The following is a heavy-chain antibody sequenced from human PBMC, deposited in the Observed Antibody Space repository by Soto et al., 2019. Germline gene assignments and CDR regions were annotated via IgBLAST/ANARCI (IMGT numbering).Heavy chain of an antibody. V-gene: IGHV4-31*03. CDR1: GSSISSGGYY. D-gene: IGHD3-16*02. CDR2: VYYSGST. J-gene: IGHJ4*02. Sequence: SETLSLTCTVSGSSISSGGYYWSWIRQHPGKGLERIGYVYYSGSTYYNPSLKSRVTISVDTSKNQFSLKLSSVTAADTAVYYFARLGYMFTFGGVIAPAVGFDYWGQGTLVTVSS. CDR3: ARLGYMFTFGGVIAPAVGFDY.